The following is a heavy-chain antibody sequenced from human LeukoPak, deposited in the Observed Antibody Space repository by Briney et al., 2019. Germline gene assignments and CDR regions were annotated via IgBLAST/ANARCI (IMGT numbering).Heavy chain of an antibody. CDR3: ARGGGCSYGSFDY. D-gene: IGHD5-18*01. CDR1: GFTFSSYD. CDR2: IGTAGDT. Sequence: GGSLRLSCAASGFTFSSYDMHWVRQATGKGLEWVSGIGTAGDTYYPGSVKGRFTISRENAKNSLYLQMNSLRAGDTAVYYCARGGGCSYGSFDYWGQGTLVTVSS. J-gene: IGHJ4*02. V-gene: IGHV3-13*01.